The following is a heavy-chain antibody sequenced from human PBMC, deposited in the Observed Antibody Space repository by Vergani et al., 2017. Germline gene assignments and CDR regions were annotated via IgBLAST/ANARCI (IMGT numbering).Heavy chain of an antibody. D-gene: IGHD3-3*01. CDR2: ISSSSAYI. V-gene: IGHV3-21*02. J-gene: IGHJ4*02. CDR1: GISFSNYT. Sequence: EAQLVESGGGAVKPGGSLRLSCTASGISFSNYTINWVRQAPGKGLEWVASISSSSAYIDYVDSIKGRFTISRDNAKNSLYLQMNSLRAEDTALYYCARERNAYYDFWSGYYTQYYFDYWGQGTLVTVSS. CDR3: ARERNAYYDFWSGYYTQYYFDY.